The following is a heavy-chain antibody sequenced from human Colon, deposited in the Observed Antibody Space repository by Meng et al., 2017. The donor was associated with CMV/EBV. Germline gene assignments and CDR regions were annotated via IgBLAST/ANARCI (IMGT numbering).Heavy chain of an antibody. D-gene: IGHD1-1*01. J-gene: IGHJ6*02. Sequence: GGSLRLSCDASGFSLSSHGMHWVRQAPGKGLEWLTIIWFDGSKEYYADSVKGRFTISRDISKNTLYLQMNSLRAEDTAVYYCAKDVAATTGLDVWGQGTTVTSP. CDR2: IWFDGSKE. V-gene: IGHV3-33*06. CDR3: AKDVAATTGLDV. CDR1: GFSLSSHG.